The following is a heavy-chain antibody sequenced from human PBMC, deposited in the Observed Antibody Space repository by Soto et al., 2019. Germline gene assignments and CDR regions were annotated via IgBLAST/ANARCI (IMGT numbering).Heavy chain of an antibody. CDR1: GYTFTGYY. Sequence: ASVKVSCKASGYTFTGYYMHWVRQAPGQGLEWMGWINPNSGGTNYAQKFQGRVTMTRDTSISTAYIELSRLRSDDTAVYYCARVLRDPRYDYGMDVWGQGTTVTISS. CDR3: ARVLRDPRYDYGMDV. J-gene: IGHJ6*02. CDR2: INPNSGGT. V-gene: IGHV1-2*02.